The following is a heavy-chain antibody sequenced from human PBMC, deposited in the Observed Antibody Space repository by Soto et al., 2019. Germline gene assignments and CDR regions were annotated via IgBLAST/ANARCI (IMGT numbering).Heavy chain of an antibody. V-gene: IGHV1-3*05. CDR3: ARAPGGPGIAEY. CDR2: INAGNGNT. J-gene: IGHJ4*02. D-gene: IGHD6-13*01. CDR1: GYTFTSYA. Sequence: QVKLVQSGAEEKKPGASVKVSCKASGYTFTSYAMHWGRQAPGQRLEWMGWINAGNGNTKYSQKFQGRVTITRDTSASTAYMELSSLRSEDTAVYYCARAPGGPGIAEYWGQGTLVTVSS.